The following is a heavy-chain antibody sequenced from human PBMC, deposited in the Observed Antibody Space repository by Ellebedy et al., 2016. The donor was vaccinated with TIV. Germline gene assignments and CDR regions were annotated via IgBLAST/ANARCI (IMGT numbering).Heavy chain of an antibody. D-gene: IGHD3-10*01. V-gene: IGHV3-30*02. CDR3: AKDRGYYGSGPPLGMDV. CDR2: IRYDGSNK. CDR1: AFPFNTYG. Sequence: GGSLRLSCAASAFPFNTYGMHWVRQAPGKGLEWVAFIRYDGSNKYYADSVKGRFTISRDNSKNTLFLQMSSLRAEDTAVYYCAKDRGYYGSGPPLGMDVWGQGTTVTVSS. J-gene: IGHJ6*02.